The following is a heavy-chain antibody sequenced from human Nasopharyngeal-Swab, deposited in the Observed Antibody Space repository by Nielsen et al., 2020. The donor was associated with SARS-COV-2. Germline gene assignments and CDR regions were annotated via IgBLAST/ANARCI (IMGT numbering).Heavy chain of an antibody. V-gene: IGHV4-34*01. CDR3: ARVAAAGTLYYYYYMDV. J-gene: IGHJ6*03. CDR1: GGSFSGYY. Sequence: GSLRLSCAVYGGSFSGYYWSWIRQPPGKGLEWIGEINHSGSTNYNPSLKSRVTISVDTSKNQFSLKLSSVTAADTAVYYCARVAAAGTLYYYYYMDVWGKGTTVTVSS. CDR2: INHSGST. D-gene: IGHD6-13*01.